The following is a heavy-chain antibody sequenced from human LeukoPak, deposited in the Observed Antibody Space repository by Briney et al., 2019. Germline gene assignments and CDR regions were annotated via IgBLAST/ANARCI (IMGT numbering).Heavy chain of an antibody. D-gene: IGHD6-19*01. CDR1: GFTFSDYY. Sequence: GGSLRLSCAASGFTFSDYYMSWIRQAPGKGLEWVSSISSSSSYIYYADSVKGRFTISRDNAKNSLYLQMNSLRAEDTAVYYCARDREYSSGWNSDYWGQGTLVTVSS. CDR3: ARDREYSSGWNSDY. V-gene: IGHV3-11*06. CDR2: ISSSSSYI. J-gene: IGHJ4*02.